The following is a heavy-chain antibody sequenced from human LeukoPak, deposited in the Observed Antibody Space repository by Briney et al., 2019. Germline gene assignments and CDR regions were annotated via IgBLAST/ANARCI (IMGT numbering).Heavy chain of an antibody. CDR3: AKNGNSFQYYYVDV. J-gene: IGHJ6*03. D-gene: IGHD4-23*01. CDR2: ISGSGGST. Sequence: GGSLRLSCAASGFTLSSYAMSWVRQAPGKGLEWVSAISGSGGSTYYADSVKGRFTISRDNSKNTLYLQMNSLRAEDTAVYYCAKNGNSFQYYYVDVWGKGTTVTVSS. V-gene: IGHV3-23*01. CDR1: GFTLSSYA.